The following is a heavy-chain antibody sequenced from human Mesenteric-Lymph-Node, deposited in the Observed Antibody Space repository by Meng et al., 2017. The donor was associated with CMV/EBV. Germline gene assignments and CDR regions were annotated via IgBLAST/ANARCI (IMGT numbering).Heavy chain of an antibody. J-gene: IGHJ4*02. Sequence: ASVKVSCKASGYNFIDHYIHWVRQAPGQGLEWMGIISPSGGSTTYAQKFQDRVTMTRDASTSIVYMELSSLKSEDTAVYYCARGRFDYSDYTIMDYWGQGTLVTVSS. CDR2: ISPSGGST. D-gene: IGHD4-11*01. CDR3: ARGRFDYSDYTIMDY. CDR1: GYNFIDHY. V-gene: IGHV1-46*01.